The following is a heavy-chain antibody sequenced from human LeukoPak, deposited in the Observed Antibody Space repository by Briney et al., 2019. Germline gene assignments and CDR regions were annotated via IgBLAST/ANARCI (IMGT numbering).Heavy chain of an antibody. V-gene: IGHV1-46*01. CDR2: INPSGGST. J-gene: IGHJ4*02. D-gene: IGHD3-9*01. CDR3: ARAAYDILTGYYYFDY. CDR1: GYTFTSYY. Sequence: GASVKVSCKASGYTFTSYYMHWVRQAPGQGLEWMGIINPSGGSTSYAQKFQGRVTMTRDTSTSTVYMELSSLRSEDTAVYYCARAAYDILTGYYYFDYWGQGTLVTVSS.